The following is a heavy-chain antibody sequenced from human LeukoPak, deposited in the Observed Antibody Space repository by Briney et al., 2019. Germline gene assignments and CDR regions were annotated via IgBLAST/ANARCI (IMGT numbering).Heavy chain of an antibody. J-gene: IGHJ4*02. CDR3: ASTLVRGVIAPFDY. CDR1: GGSISSYY. CDR2: IFTSGST. V-gene: IGHV4-4*07. D-gene: IGHD3-10*01. Sequence: SETLSLTCTVSGGSISSYYWSWIRQPAGKGLEWIGRIFTSGSTDYNPSLKSRVTMSVDASKNQFSLKLSSVTAAVTAVYYCASTLVRGVIAPFDYWGQGTLVIVSS.